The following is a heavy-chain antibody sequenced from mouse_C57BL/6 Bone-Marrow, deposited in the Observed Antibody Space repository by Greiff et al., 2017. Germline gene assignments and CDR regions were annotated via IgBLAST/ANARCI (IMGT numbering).Heavy chain of an antibody. CDR1: GYTFTDYY. Sequence: EVQLQQSGPVLVKPGASVKMSCKASGYTFTDYYMNWVKQSHGKSLEWIGVINPYNGGTSYNQKFKGKATLTVDKSSSTAYMELNSLTSEDSAVDYCARPVAPKNYAMDYWGQGTSVTVSS. CDR2: INPYNGGT. CDR3: ARPVAPKNYAMDY. V-gene: IGHV1-19*01. J-gene: IGHJ4*01. D-gene: IGHD1-1*01.